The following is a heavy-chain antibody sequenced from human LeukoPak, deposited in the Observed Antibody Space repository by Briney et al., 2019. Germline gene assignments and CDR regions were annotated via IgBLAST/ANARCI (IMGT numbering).Heavy chain of an antibody. V-gene: IGHV4-28*03. CDR2: IHYSGSI. CDR1: GYSINSNNW. J-gene: IGHJ3*01. CDR3: ARDPGYYGSET. Sequence: SDTLSLTCAVSGYSINSNNWWGWIRQPPGKGLEWIGYIHYSGSIYYNPSLKSRVTMSVDTSKNQFSLKLSSVTAVDTAVYYCARDPGYYGSETWGQRTMVTVSS. D-gene: IGHD3-10*01.